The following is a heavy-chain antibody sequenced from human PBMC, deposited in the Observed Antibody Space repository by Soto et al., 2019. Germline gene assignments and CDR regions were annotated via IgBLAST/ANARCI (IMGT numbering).Heavy chain of an antibody. Sequence: EVHLLESGGDLVQPGGSLRLSCTASGFTFGSYAMTWVRQAPGRGLEGVSGITASGGRTYYADSVKGRFTISRDNSKSTLYLLMNGLRAEDTAVYYCAKETRYGDYVRWFDSWGQGTLVTVSS. D-gene: IGHD4-17*01. CDR2: ITASGGRT. CDR3: AKETRYGDYVRWFDS. CDR1: GFTFGSYA. J-gene: IGHJ5*01. V-gene: IGHV3-23*01.